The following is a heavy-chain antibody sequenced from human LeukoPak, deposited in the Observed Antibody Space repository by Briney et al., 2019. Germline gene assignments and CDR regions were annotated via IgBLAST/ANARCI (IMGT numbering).Heavy chain of an antibody. J-gene: IGHJ4*02. Sequence: PSETLSLTCTVSDGSVSSTEFYWGWIRQPPGKGLQWIGYIYYTGSTYYNPSLNSRVTMSVDTSQNRFSLKMTSVTAADTAVYYCARLSKGRYFDYIFDYWGQGTLVTVSS. D-gene: IGHD3-9*01. CDR1: DGSVSSTEFY. CDR3: ARLSKGRYFDYIFDY. CDR2: IYYTGST. V-gene: IGHV4-39*01.